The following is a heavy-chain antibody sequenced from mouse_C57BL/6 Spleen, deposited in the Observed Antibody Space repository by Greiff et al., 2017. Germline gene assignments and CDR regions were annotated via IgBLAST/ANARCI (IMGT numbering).Heavy chain of an antibody. CDR3: ARGYAMDY. CDR1: GFTFSDYG. Sequence: EVNVVESGGGLVKPGGSLKLSCAASGFTFSDYGMHWVRQAPEKGLEWVAYISSGSSTIYYADTVKGRLTISRDNAKNTLLLRMTSLRSEDTAMYYCARGYAMDYWGQGTSVTVSS. V-gene: IGHV5-17*01. J-gene: IGHJ4*01. CDR2: ISSGSSTI.